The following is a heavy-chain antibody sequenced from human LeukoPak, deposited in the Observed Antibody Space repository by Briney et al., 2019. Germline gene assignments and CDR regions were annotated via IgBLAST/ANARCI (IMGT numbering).Heavy chain of an antibody. CDR1: GFTVSSTY. D-gene: IGHD3-10*01. J-gene: IGHJ4*02. Sequence: GGSLRLSCAASGFTVSSTYMSWVRQAPGKGLEWVSVLYSGGSTYYADSVQGRFTISRDNSKNTLYLQMNSLRAEDTAVYYCARHYYGAGSYFDHWGQGTLVTVSS. V-gene: IGHV3-53*01. CDR3: ARHYYGAGSYFDH. CDR2: LYSGGST.